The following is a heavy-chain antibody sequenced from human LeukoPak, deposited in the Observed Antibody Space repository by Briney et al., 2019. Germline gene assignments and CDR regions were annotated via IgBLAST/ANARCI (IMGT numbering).Heavy chain of an antibody. CDR1: GFTFSSYA. V-gene: IGHV3-23*01. Sequence: PGGSLRLSCAASGFTFSSYAMTWVRQTPGKGLEWVSTISGSSANAYYADSVKGRFTISRDNSKNTLYLQMNSLRAEDTAVYYCSKGSSGPWSAYFDYWGQGTLVTVSS. D-gene: IGHD3-22*01. J-gene: IGHJ4*02. CDR3: SKGSSGPWSAYFDY. CDR2: ISGSSANA.